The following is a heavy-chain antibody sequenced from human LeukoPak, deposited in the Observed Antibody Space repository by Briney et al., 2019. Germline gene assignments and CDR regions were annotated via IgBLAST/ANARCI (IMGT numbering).Heavy chain of an antibody. V-gene: IGHV3-33*03. CDR1: GFIFSTYG. CDR3: AKDGQVGATGYFDY. Sequence: GGSLRLSCAASGFIFSTYGMHWVRQAPGKGLEWVAVVWSGGNNKYYSDSVKGRFTISRDNSKNTLYLQMNSLRAEDRAVYYCAKDGQVGATGYFDYRGQGTRVTVSS. J-gene: IGHJ4*02. D-gene: IGHD1-26*01. CDR2: VWSGGNNK.